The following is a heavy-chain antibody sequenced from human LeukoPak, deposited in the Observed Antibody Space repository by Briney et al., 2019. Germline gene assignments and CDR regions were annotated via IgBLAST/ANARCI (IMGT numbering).Heavy chain of an antibody. CDR2: IYYSGST. V-gene: IGHV4-59*01. D-gene: IGHD5/OR15-5a*01. CDR3: ARDGSTPDYYYYYYMDV. Sequence: SETLSLTCTVSGGSISSYYWSWIRQPPGKGLEWIGYIYYSGSTNYNPSLKSRVTISVDTSKNQFSLKLSSVTAADTAVYYCARDGSTPDYYYYYYMDVWGKGTTVTVSS. CDR1: GGSISSYY. J-gene: IGHJ6*03.